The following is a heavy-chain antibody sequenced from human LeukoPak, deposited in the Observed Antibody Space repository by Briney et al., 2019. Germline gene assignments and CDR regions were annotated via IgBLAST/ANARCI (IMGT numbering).Heavy chain of an antibody. D-gene: IGHD5-18*01. Sequence: PSETLSLTCAVSGGSISSGGYSWSWIRQPPGKGLEWIGYIYHSGSTNYNPSLKSRVTISVDTSKNQFSLNLSSVTAADTAVYYCARVDTVMATTLGYFDLWGRGTLVTVSS. CDR2: IYHSGST. J-gene: IGHJ2*01. CDR3: ARVDTVMATTLGYFDL. V-gene: IGHV4-30-2*01. CDR1: GGSISSGGYS.